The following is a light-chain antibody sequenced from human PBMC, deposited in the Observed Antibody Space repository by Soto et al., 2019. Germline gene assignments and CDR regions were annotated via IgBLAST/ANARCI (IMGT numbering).Light chain of an antibody. V-gene: IGKV3-15*01. J-gene: IGKJ1*01. CDR3: QQYNNWPPWT. CDR2: GAS. CDR1: QSVSSN. Sequence: EIVMKQSPATLSVSPGERATLSCRASQSVSSNLAWYQQKPGQAPRLLIYGASTRATGIPARFSGSGSGTYFTLTISRLQSEDFAFYYCQQYNNWPPWTFGQGTKVEIK.